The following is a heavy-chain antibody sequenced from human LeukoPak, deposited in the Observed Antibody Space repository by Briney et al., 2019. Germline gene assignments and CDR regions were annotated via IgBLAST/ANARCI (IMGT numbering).Heavy chain of an antibody. V-gene: IGHV4-59*01. CDR1: GGSISSYY. J-gene: IGHJ4*02. Sequence: PSETLSLTCTVSGGSISSYYWSWIRQPPGKGLEWIGYIYHSGSTNYNPSLKSRVNISEEKSKNQFSLKMSSVTAAATAVYYCARLSGYSSGWYTATRSHFDYWGQGTLVTVSS. CDR3: ARLSGYSSGWYTATRSHFDY. CDR2: IYHSGST. D-gene: IGHD6-19*01.